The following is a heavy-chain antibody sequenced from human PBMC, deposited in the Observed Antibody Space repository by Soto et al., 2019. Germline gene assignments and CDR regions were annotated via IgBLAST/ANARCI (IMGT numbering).Heavy chain of an antibody. D-gene: IGHD3-22*01. J-gene: IGHJ3*02. CDR2: IIPILGIA. CDR3: AREEDYYDSSGPAFDI. V-gene: IGHV1-69*04. CDR1: GGTFSSYT. Sequence: SVKVSCKASGGTFSSYTISWVRQAPGQGLEWMGRIIPILGIANYAQKFQGRVTITADKSTSTAYMELSSLRSEDTAVYYCAREEDYYDSSGPAFDIWGQGTMVTVS.